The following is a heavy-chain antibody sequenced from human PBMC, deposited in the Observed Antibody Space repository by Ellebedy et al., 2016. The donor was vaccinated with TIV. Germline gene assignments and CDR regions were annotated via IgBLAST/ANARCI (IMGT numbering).Heavy chain of an antibody. CDR2: IYTSGST. D-gene: IGHD2-21*02. CDR1: CGSITSYY. CDR3: ARPTDTFDI. Sequence: MPSETLSLTCTVSCGSITSYYWPWIRQLAGKGLEWIGRIYTSGSTNYNPSLKSRVTMSVDTSKNQFSLKLSSVTAADTEVYYCARPTDTFDIWGQGTMVTVSS. V-gene: IGHV4-4*07. J-gene: IGHJ3*02.